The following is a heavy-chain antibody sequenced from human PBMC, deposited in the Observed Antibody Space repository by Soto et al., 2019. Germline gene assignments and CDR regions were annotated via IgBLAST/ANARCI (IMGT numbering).Heavy chain of an antibody. J-gene: IGHJ6*02. Sequence: ASVKVSCKASGYTFRIYSMHWVRQAPGQRLEWMGWSNAANGHTQYSQDFQGRVTVTRDTSASTAYMELSSLTSEDMAVYYCARDGGLGMDVCGHGTTVTVSS. D-gene: IGHD3-16*01. CDR2: SNAANGHT. V-gene: IGHV1-3*02. CDR1: GYTFRIYS. CDR3: ARDGGLGMDV.